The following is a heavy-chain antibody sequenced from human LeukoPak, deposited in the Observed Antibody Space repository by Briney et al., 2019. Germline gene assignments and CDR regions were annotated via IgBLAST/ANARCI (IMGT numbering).Heavy chain of an antibody. V-gene: IGHV1-2*02. CDR1: GYTFTSYY. CDR2: INPSSGGT. J-gene: IGHJ3*02. Sequence: AASKIFCRASGYTFTSYYIQRVRQAPGQRVEWMGWINPSSGGTVYSQKFQGGVNMIRGKSFSTAYMELSSLKSDDTDIYYCARDGVYSRNFDVFDMGGQGTRVSVS. D-gene: IGHD6-13*01. CDR3: ARDGVYSRNFDVFDM.